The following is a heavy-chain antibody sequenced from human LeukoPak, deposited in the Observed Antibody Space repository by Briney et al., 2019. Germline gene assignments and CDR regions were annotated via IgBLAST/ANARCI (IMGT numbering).Heavy chain of an antibody. CDR3: ARGFHDYGDCFDY. V-gene: IGHV1-69*05. CDR2: IIPIFGTA. CDR1: GGTFSSYA. D-gene: IGHD4-17*01. J-gene: IGHJ4*02. Sequence: SVKVSCKASGGTFSSYAISWVRQAPGQGLEWMGGIIPIFGTANYAQKFQGRVTITTDESTSTAYMELSSLRSEDTAVYYCARGFHDYGDCFDYWGQGTLVAVSS.